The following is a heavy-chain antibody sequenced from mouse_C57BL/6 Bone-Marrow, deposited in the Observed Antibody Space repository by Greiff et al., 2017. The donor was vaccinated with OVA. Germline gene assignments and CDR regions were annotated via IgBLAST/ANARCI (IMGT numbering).Heavy chain of an antibody. D-gene: IGHD2-2*01. CDR3: ARSDGYAPYYFDY. CDR2: IDPSDSYT. V-gene: IGHV1-50*01. Sequence: QVQLQQPGAELVKPGASVKLSCKASGYTFTSYWMQWVKQRPGQGLEWIGEIDPSDSYTNYNQKFKGKATLTVDTSSSTAYMQLSSLTSEDSAVYYGARSDGYAPYYFDYWGQGTSVTVSS. CDR1: GYTFTSYW. J-gene: IGHJ4*01.